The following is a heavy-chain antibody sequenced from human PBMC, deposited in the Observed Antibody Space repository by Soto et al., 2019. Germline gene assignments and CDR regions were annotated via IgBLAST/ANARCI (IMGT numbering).Heavy chain of an antibody. J-gene: IGHJ6*04. CDR1: GFTFSSYA. V-gene: IGHV3-23*01. CDR3: EKDRKWSSLPDGLDV. D-gene: IGHD1-26*01. CDR2: VSGSGLST. Sequence: GGSLRLSCAASGFTFSSYAMTWVRQAPGKGLEWVATVSGSGLSTDYADSVKGRFNISRDTSKTTVYLQVNSLRVDDSATYYCEKDRKWSSLPDGLDVWGIGTTVTV.